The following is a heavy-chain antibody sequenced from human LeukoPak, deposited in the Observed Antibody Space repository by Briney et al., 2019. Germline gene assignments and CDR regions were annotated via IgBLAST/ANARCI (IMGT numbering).Heavy chain of an antibody. CDR2: IYPGDSDT. Sequence: GESLKISCKGSGYSFTSYWIGWVRQMPGKGLVWMGIIYPGDSDTRYSPSFQGQVTISADKSISTAYLQWSSLKASDTAMYYCARQHVVRGVIITHGMDVWGKGTTVTVSS. V-gene: IGHV5-51*01. D-gene: IGHD3-10*01. CDR3: ARQHVVRGVIITHGMDV. CDR1: GYSFTSYW. J-gene: IGHJ6*04.